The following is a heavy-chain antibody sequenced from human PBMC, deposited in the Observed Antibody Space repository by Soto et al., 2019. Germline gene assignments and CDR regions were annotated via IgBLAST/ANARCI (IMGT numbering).Heavy chain of an antibody. CDR1: GASISGFY. Sequence: SETLSLTCTVSGASISGFYWSWIRKSAGKGLEWIGRIYATGTTDYNPSLKSRVMMSVDTSKNQFSLKLRSVTAAVTAVYYCVRDGTKTLRDWLDPWGQGISVTVS. CDR2: IYATGTT. D-gene: IGHD1-1*01. V-gene: IGHV4-4*07. CDR3: VRDGTKTLRDWLDP. J-gene: IGHJ5*02.